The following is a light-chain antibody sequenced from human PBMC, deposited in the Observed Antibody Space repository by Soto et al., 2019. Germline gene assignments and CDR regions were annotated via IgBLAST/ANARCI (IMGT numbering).Light chain of an antibody. Sequence: QSALTQPPSASGSPGQSVTISCTGTSSDVGGYNYVSWYQQHPGKAPKLIISEVSNRPSGVSTRFSGSKSGNTASLTISGLQAEDEADYYCTSYTSTISHVLFGGGTKLTVL. J-gene: IGLJ2*01. CDR1: SSDVGGYNY. CDR2: EVS. CDR3: TSYTSTISHVL. V-gene: IGLV2-14*01.